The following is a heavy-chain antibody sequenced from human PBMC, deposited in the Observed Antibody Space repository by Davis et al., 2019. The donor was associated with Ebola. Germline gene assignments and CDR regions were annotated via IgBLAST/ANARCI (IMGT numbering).Heavy chain of an antibody. CDR1: GFTFSSYG. CDR3: AKDRAGAPRNYYYGMDV. CDR2: ISYDGSNK. V-gene: IGHV3-30*18. D-gene: IGHD1-26*01. Sequence: PGGSLRLSCAASGFTFSSYGMHWVRQAPGKGLEWVAVISYDGSNKYYADSVKGRFTISRDNSKNTLYLQMNSLRVEDTAVYYCAKDRAGAPRNYYYGMDVWGQGTTVTVSS. J-gene: IGHJ6*02.